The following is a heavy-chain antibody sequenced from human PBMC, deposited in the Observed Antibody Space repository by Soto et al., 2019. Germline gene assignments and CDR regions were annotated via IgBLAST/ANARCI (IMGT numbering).Heavy chain of an antibody. D-gene: IGHD5-12*01. J-gene: IGHJ3*02. CDR1: GFTFSSYG. Sequence: PGGSLRLSCAASGFTFSSYGMHWVRQAPGKGLEWVAVISYDGSNKYYADSVKGRFTISRDNSKNTLYLQMNSLRAEDTAVYYCAKVEMATNAFDIWGQGTMVTVS. CDR2: ISYDGSNK. V-gene: IGHV3-30*18. CDR3: AKVEMATNAFDI.